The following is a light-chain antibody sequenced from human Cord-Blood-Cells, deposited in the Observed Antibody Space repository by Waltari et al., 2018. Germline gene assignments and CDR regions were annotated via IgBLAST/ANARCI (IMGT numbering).Light chain of an antibody. CDR2: DAS. J-gene: IGKJ1*01. V-gene: IGKV1-5*01. CDR3: QQYNSYWT. CDR1: QVISSW. Sequence: DIQMTQSPSTLSASVADRVTITCRASQVISSWLDWYQQKPGKAPKLLIYDASSLESGVPSRFSGSGSGTEFTLTISSLQPDDFATYYCQQYNSYWTFGQGTKVEIK.